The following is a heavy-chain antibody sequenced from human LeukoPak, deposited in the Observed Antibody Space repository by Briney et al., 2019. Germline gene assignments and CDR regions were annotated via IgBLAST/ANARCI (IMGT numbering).Heavy chain of an antibody. D-gene: IGHD2-21*02. CDR3: ARETYCGGDCYSELWFDP. CDR1: GGTFSSYA. J-gene: IGHJ5*02. CDR2: IIPILGIA. V-gene: IGHV1-69*04. Sequence: SVKVSCKASGGTFSSYAISWVRQAPGLGLEWMGRIIPILGIANYAQKFQGRVTITADKSTSTAYMELSSLRSEDTAVYYCARETYCGGDCYSELWFDPWGQGTLVTVSS.